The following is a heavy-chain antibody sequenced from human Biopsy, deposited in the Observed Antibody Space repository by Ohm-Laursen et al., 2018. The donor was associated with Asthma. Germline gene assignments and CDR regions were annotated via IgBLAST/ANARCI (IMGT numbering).Heavy chain of an antibody. CDR3: ARKIAARGGMGV. J-gene: IGHJ6*02. D-gene: IGHD6-6*01. CDR2: IWCDGRKK. CDR1: GITFSTYG. V-gene: IGHV3-33*01. Sequence: SLRLSCAASGITFSTYGMHWVRQAPGKGLEWVSFIWCDGRKKTYADSVKGRFTISRDNSKNTLYLQMNSLRAEDTAVYYCARKIAARGGMGVWGQGTTVTVSS.